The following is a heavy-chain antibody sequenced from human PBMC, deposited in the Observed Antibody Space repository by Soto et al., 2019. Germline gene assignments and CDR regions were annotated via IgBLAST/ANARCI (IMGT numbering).Heavy chain of an antibody. J-gene: IGHJ4*02. V-gene: IGHV1-18*01. Sequence: VQLVQSGAEVKKPGASVKVSCKASGYTFTSYGISWVRQAPGQGLEWMGWISAYNGNTNYAQKRQGRVTMNTDTSTSTAYVEMRSLRSDDTDVYYCASAMYDDFWSGYVLRSPDFDYWGQGTLVTVSS. CDR2: ISAYNGNT. D-gene: IGHD3-3*01. CDR3: ASAMYDDFWSGYVLRSPDFDY. CDR1: GYTFTSYG.